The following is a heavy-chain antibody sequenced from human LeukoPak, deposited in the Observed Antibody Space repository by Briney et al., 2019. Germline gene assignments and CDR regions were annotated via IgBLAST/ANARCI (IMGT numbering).Heavy chain of an antibody. D-gene: IGHD2-2*01. CDR2: INPNSSFT. J-gene: IGHJ4*02. Sequence: ASVKVTCKASGYPFTGYYLHWVRQAPGQGLEWMGWINPNSSFTNYAQKFQGRVTMTRDTSISTAYMELSRLRSDDTAVYYCARLADCCSSSCRSFDYWGQGTLVTVSS. CDR1: GYPFTGYY. CDR3: ARLADCCSSSCRSFDY. V-gene: IGHV1-2*02.